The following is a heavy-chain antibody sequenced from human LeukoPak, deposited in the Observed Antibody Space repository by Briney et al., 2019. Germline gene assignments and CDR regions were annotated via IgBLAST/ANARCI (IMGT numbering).Heavy chain of an antibody. D-gene: IGHD3-22*01. CDR3: ARHGYYGPLDAFDI. J-gene: IGHJ3*02. Sequence: SETLSLTCTVSGGSINNYYWSWIRQPPGKGLEWIGYIYYGGSTNYNPSLKSRVTISVDTSKNQFSLKLSSVTAADTAVYYCARHGYYGPLDAFDIWGQGTMVTVSS. CDR1: GGSINNYY. V-gene: IGHV4-59*08. CDR2: IYYGGST.